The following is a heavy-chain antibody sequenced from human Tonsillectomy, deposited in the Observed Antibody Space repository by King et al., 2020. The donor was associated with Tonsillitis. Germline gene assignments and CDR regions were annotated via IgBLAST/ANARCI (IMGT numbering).Heavy chain of an antibody. V-gene: IGHV3-30*18. D-gene: IGHD3-3*01. Sequence: VQLVESGGGVVQPGRSLRLSCAASGFTFSSYAMHWVRQAPGKGLEWVAVISYDGRNKYYADSVEGRFTISRDNSKNTLSLQMNSLRAEDTALYYCAKDFFEEAEYFFDYWGQGTLVTVSS. CDR1: GFTFSSYA. J-gene: IGHJ4*02. CDR3: AKDFFEEAEYFFDY. CDR2: ISYDGRNK.